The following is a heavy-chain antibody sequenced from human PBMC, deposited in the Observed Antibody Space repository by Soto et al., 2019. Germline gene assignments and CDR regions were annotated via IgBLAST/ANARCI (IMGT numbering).Heavy chain of an antibody. CDR1: GCTFTSYD. CDR2: MNPNSGNT. CDR3: AKGYCSSTSCYTNYYYGMDV. V-gene: IGHV1-8*01. J-gene: IGHJ6*02. Sequence: ASVKVSCKASGCTFTSYDINWVRQATGQGLEWMGWMNPNSGNTGYAQKFQGRVTMTRNTSISTAYMELSSLRSEDTAVYYCAKGYCSSTSCYTNYYYGMDVWGQGTTVTVSS. D-gene: IGHD2-2*02.